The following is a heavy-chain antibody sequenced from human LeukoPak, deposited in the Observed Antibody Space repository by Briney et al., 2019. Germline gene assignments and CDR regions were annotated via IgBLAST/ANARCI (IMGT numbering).Heavy chain of an antibody. V-gene: IGHV1-46*01. D-gene: IGHD1-14*01. CDR1: GYTFTAFY. J-gene: IGHJ4*02. Sequence: ASVKVSCKASGYTFTAFYMHWVRQAPGQVLEWMGIINPSGGDTSYAQKFQGRLTMTRDTSTNTVYMELTSLRSEDTAVYYCAREVMDNLRFDYWGQGTLVTVSS. CDR2: INPSGGDT. CDR3: AREVMDNLRFDY.